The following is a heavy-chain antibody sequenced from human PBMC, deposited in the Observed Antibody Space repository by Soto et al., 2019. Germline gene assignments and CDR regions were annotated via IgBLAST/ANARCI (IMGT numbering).Heavy chain of an antibody. D-gene: IGHD3-22*01. CDR1: GGSISSGGYY. J-gene: IGHJ4*02. CDR2: IYYSGST. CDR3: ARGPNYYDSSGYHDY. V-gene: IGHV4-31*03. Sequence: PSETLSLTCTVSGGSISSGGYYWSWIRQHPGKGLEWIGYIYYSGSTYYNPSLKSRVTISVDTSKNQFSLKLSSVTAADTAVYYCARGPNYYDSSGYHDYWGQGTLVTVSS.